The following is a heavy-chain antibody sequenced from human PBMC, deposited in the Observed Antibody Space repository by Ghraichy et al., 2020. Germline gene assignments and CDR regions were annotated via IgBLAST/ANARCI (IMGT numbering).Heavy chain of an antibody. V-gene: IGHV4-34*01. Sequence: LSLTCAVYGGSFSGYWSWIRQSPGRGLEWIGEINHNGNTNYNPSLKSRVTISVDTSKNQFSLKLSSVTAADTAVYYCARTYQMLMNDAFDIWGRGTMVNISS. CDR3: ARTYQMLMNDAFDI. J-gene: IGHJ3*02. CDR2: INHNGNT. D-gene: IGHD2-2*01. CDR1: GGSFSGY.